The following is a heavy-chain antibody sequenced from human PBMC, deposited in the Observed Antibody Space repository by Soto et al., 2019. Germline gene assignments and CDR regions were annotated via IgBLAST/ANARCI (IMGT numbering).Heavy chain of an antibody. CDR3: ARLAYYDILTGPEIDY. J-gene: IGHJ4*02. D-gene: IGHD3-9*01. CDR1: GYTFTSYD. CDR2: MNPNSGNT. Sequence: ASVKVSCKSSGYTFTSYDINWVRQATGQGLEWMGWMNPNSGNTGYAQKFQGRVTMTRNTSISTAYMELSSLRSEDTAVYYCARLAYYDILTGPEIDYWGQGTLVTSPQ. V-gene: IGHV1-8*01.